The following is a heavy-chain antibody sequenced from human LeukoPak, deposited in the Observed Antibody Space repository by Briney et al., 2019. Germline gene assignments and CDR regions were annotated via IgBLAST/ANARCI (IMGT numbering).Heavy chain of an antibody. CDR1: GFTFSSYA. D-gene: IGHD5-18*01. J-gene: IGHJ4*02. CDR3: AKWGYSYGTRPERYFDY. Sequence: GGSLRLSCAASGFTFSSYAMSWVRQAPGKGLEWVSAISGSGGSTYYADSVKGRFTISRDNSKNTLYLQMNSLRAEDTAVYYCAKWGYSYGTRPERYFDYWGQGTLVTVSS. V-gene: IGHV3-23*01. CDR2: ISGSGGST.